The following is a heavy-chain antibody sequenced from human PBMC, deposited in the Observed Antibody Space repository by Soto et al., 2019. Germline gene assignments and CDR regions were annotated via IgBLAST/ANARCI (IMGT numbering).Heavy chain of an antibody. CDR3: ARSSVSDYGDYEGGYAFDI. CDR1: GGSISSSSYY. V-gene: IGHV4-39*01. CDR2: IYYSGST. Sequence: QLQLQESGPGLVKPSETLSLTCTVSGGSISSSSYYWGWIRQPPGKGLEWIGSIYYSGSTYYNPSLKSRVTISVDTSKNQFSLKLSSVTAADTAVYYCARSSVSDYGDYEGGYAFDIWGQGTMLTVSS. J-gene: IGHJ3*02. D-gene: IGHD4-17*01.